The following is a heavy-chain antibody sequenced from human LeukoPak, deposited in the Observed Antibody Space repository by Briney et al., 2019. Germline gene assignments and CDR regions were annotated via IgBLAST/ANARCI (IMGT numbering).Heavy chain of an antibody. J-gene: IGHJ4*02. Sequence: SETLSLACTVSGGSISSGGYYWSWIRQPAGKGLEWIGRIYTSGSTNYNPSLKSRVTMSVDTSKNQFSLKLSSVTAADTAVYYCASLAGPSPSPDYWGQGTLVTVSS. CDR2: IYTSGST. CDR3: ASLAGPSPSPDY. CDR1: GGSISSGGYY. V-gene: IGHV4-61*02. D-gene: IGHD2-2*01.